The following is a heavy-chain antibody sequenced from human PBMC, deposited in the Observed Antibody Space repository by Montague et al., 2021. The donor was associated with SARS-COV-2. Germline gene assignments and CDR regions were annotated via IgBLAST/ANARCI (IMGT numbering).Heavy chain of an antibody. CDR3: ARDGDEGYFFEY. V-gene: IGHV4-34*01. D-gene: IGHD2/OR15-2a*01. CDR2: INHSGSA. Sequence: SETLSLTCAVHGTSFSGYYWNWIRQPPGKGLEWIGEINHSGSAKYNPSLKRRVTISVDTSKNEFSLKMTSVTAADTAVYYCARDGDEGYFFEYWGQGLLVTVSS. CDR1: GTSFSGYY. J-gene: IGHJ4*02.